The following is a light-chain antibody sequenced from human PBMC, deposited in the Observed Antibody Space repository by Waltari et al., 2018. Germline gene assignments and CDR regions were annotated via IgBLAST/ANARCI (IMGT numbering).Light chain of an antibody. CDR1: QSLVHSDGNTY. Sequence: DLVMTQSPLSLPVTLGQRASIPCKSSQSLVHSDGNTYLQWFQQRPGQSPKRLIYKVSYRDSGVPDRFSRSGSGTDFTLKISRVEAEDVGVYYCMQGTHWPYTFGQETKLDI. J-gene: IGKJ2*01. V-gene: IGKV2-30*02. CDR2: KVS. CDR3: MQGTHWPYT.